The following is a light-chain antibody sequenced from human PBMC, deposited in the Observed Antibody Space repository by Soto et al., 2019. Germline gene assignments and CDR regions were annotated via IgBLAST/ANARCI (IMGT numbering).Light chain of an antibody. CDR3: LQNKTYPLT. Sequence: DIQMTQSAFSLSASVGDLVTIAGRTIPIIRQDLDWYQQKPGKAPKRMIYAASSLQSGVPSRFSGSGFGTEFTLTISSLHPEDFATYYCLQNKTYPLTFGGGTKVEI. CDR1: PIIRQD. J-gene: IGKJ4*01. V-gene: IGKV1-17*01. CDR2: AAS.